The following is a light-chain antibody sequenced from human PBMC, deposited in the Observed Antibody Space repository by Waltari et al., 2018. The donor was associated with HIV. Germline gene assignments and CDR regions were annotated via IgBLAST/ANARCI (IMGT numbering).Light chain of an antibody. CDR3: RAYDSSLSAVM. V-gene: IGLV1-40*01. Sequence: QSLLTQPPSVSGAPGQRVTMSCTGSRSNIGAGYDVHWYQQLPGTAPRLLIFVNRKLPSGFPDRFSGAKAGTSAPLAITGLQAEDAADYYGRAYDSSLSAVMFGRGAKLTVL. J-gene: IGLJ3*02. CDR2: VNR. CDR1: RSNIGAGYD.